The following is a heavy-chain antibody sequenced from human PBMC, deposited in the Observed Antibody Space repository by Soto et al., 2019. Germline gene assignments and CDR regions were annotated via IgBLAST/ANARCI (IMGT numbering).Heavy chain of an antibody. CDR2: ISNSGST. V-gene: IGHV4-38-2*02. J-gene: IGHJ6*03. CDR3: ARRRVYYYYYYMDV. CDR1: GVSISSSNC. Sequence: SETLSLTCTVSGVSISSSNCWTWIRQPPGKGLEWIGCISNSGSTNYNPSLKSRVTISVDTPKNQFSLKLSSVTAADTAVYYCARRRVYYYYYYMDVWGKGTTVTVSS.